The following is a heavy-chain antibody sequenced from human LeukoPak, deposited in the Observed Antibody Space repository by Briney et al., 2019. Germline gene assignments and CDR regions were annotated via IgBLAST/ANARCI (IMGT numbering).Heavy chain of an antibody. J-gene: IGHJ4*02. D-gene: IGHD6-19*01. Sequence: PSQTLSLTCTVSGGSISSGDYYWSWIRQPPGKGLEWIGYIYYTGNTYYNPSLKSRLTISVDTSKNQFSLKLSSVTAADTAVYYRARALHSSGWYSGDDYWGQGTLVTVSS. CDR3: ARALHSSGWYSGDDY. V-gene: IGHV4-30-4*01. CDR1: GGSISSGDYY. CDR2: IYYTGNT.